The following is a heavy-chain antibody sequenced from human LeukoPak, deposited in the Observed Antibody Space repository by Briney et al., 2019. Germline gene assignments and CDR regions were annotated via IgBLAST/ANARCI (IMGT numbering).Heavy chain of an antibody. CDR1: GFKFSDHY. CDR2: ISSSSSYI. V-gene: IGHV3-21*01. J-gene: IGHJ3*02. Sequence: GGSQRLSCAASGFKFSDHYIDWVRQAPGKGLEWVSSISSSSSYIYYADSVKGRFTISRDNAKNSLYLQMNSLRAEDTAVYYCARDPTTVVTAGAFDIWGQGTMVTVSS. CDR3: ARDPTTVVTAGAFDI. D-gene: IGHD4-23*01.